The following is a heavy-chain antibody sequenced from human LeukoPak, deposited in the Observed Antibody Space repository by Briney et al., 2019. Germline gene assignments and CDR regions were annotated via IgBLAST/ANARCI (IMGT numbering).Heavy chain of an antibody. V-gene: IGHV4-59*01. Sequence: KTSETLSLTCTVSGGSISSYYWSWIRQPPGKGLEWIGYIYYSGSTNYNPSLKSRVTISVDTSKNQFSLKLSSVTAADTAVYYCARVRSSGWPDYWGQGTLVTVSS. J-gene: IGHJ4*02. CDR2: IYYSGST. D-gene: IGHD6-19*01. CDR1: GGSISSYY. CDR3: ARVRSSGWPDY.